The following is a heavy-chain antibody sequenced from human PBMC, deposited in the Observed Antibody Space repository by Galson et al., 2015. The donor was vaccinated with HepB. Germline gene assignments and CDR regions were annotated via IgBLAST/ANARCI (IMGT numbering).Heavy chain of an antibody. V-gene: IGHV3-30-3*01. CDR2: ISFDGINK. D-gene: IGHD3-10*01. J-gene: IGHJ3*02. Sequence: SLRLSCAASGFTFNTRTMHWVRQAPDNRLEWMAFISFDGINKFYADSVKGRFTISRDNSKNTLYLEMNGLRPEDTAMYYCAREGFGESPTYTSDAFDIWGQGTMVTVAS. CDR1: GFTFNTRT. CDR3: AREGFGESPTYTSDAFDI.